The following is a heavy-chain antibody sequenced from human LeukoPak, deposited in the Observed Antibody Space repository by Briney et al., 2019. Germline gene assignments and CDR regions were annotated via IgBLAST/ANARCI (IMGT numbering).Heavy chain of an antibody. CDR3: TTVAARFRLGEDY. D-gene: IGHD6-6*01. CDR1: GGTFSSYA. J-gene: IGHJ4*02. CDR2: IIPIFGTA. V-gene: IGHV1-69*13. Sequence: ASVKVSCKASGGTFSSYAISWVRQAPGQGLEWMGGIIPIFGTANYAQKFQGRVTITADESTSTAYMELSSLRSEDTAVYYCTTVAARFRLGEDYWGQGTLVTVSS.